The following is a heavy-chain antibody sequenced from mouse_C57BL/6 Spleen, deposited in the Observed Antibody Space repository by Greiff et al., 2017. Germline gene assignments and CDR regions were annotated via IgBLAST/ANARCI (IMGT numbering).Heavy chain of an antibody. Sequence: VQLQQSGAELVRPGASVTLSCKASGYTFTDYEMHWVKQTPVHGLEWIGAIDPETGGTAYNQKFKGKAILTADKSSSTAYMELRSLTSEDSAVYYCTRDSSGYEVDYWGQGTTLTVAS. CDR3: TRDSSGYEVDY. CDR2: IDPETGGT. CDR1: GYTFTDYE. D-gene: IGHD3-2*02. J-gene: IGHJ2*01. V-gene: IGHV1-15*01.